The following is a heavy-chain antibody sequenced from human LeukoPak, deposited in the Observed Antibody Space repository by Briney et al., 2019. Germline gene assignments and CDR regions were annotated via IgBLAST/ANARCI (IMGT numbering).Heavy chain of an antibody. CDR3: ARRTYYYDSSGYVSSLDLGPFEYWFDP. CDR1: GYTFTGYY. Sequence: GASVKVSCKASGYTFTGYYMHWVRQAPGQGLEWIGWINPNSGGTNYAQKFQGRVTMTRDTSISTAYMELSRLRSDDTAVYYCARRTYYYDSSGYVSSLDLGPFEYWFDPWGQGTLVTVSS. J-gene: IGHJ5*02. V-gene: IGHV1-2*02. CDR2: INPNSGGT. D-gene: IGHD3-22*01.